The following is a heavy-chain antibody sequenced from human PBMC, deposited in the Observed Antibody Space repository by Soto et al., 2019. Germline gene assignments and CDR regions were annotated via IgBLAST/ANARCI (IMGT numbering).Heavy chain of an antibody. J-gene: IGHJ4*02. Sequence: ASVKVSCKTSGYTFTSYGISWVRQAPGQGLEWMGWISAYNGNTKYSQKFQGRVTITRDTSASTAYMELSSLRSEDTAVYYCARGPGGPDGPGDYWGQRTLVTVSS. CDR1: GYTFTSYG. V-gene: IGHV1-18*01. CDR3: ARGPGGPDGPGDY. D-gene: IGHD2-15*01. CDR2: ISAYNGNT.